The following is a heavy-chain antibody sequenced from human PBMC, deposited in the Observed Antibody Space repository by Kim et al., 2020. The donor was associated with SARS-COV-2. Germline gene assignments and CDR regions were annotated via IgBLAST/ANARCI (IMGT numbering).Heavy chain of an antibody. CDR3: ASRRYTETYYYFDY. Sequence: GGSLRLSCAASGFTFSSYWMHWVRQAPGKGLVWVSRINSDGGTTSYADSVKGRFTISRDNAKSTLYLQMNSLRAEDTAVYYCASRRYTETYYYFDYWGQGTLVTVST. V-gene: IGHV3-74*01. J-gene: IGHJ4*02. CDR1: GFTFSSYW. D-gene: IGHD1-26*01. CDR2: INSDGGTT.